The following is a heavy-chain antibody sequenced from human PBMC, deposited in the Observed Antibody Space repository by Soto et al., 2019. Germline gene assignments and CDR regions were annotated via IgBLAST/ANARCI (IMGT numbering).Heavy chain of an antibody. D-gene: IGHD5-18*01. CDR1: GLTFSSSA. CDR2: ISGSGGST. Sequence: EVQLLESGGGLVQPGGSLRLSCAASGLTFSSSAMSWVRQAPGKGLEWVSAISGSGGSTYYADSVKSRFTISRDNSKNTLYLQMNSLRAEDTAVYYCAKDPGYSYGLMDVWGQGTTVTVSS. J-gene: IGHJ6*02. V-gene: IGHV3-23*01. CDR3: AKDPGYSYGLMDV.